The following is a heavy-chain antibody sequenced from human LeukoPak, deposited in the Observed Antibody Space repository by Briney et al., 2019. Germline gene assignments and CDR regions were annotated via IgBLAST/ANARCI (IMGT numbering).Heavy chain of an antibody. CDR3: TREHYGMDV. J-gene: IGHJ6*02. Sequence: GGSLRLSCAASGFTVSSNYMSWVRQAPGKGLEWVGFIRSKAYGGTTEYAASVKGRFTISRDDSKSIAYLQMNSLKTEDTAVYYCTREHYGMDVWGQGTTVTVSS. CDR2: IRSKAYGGTT. V-gene: IGHV3-49*04. CDR1: GFTVSSNY.